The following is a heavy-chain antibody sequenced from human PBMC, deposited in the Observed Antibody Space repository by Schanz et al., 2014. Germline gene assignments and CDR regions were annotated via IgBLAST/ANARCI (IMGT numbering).Heavy chain of an antibody. V-gene: IGHV4-34*01. J-gene: IGHJ4*02. CDR2: INHSGST. CDR1: SGSFSGYY. Sequence: QVQLQQWGAGLLKPSETLSLSCAVYSGSFSGYYWSWIRQPPGKGLEWIGEINHSGSTNYNPSLKSRVTISVDTSKNQFSLKLSSVTAADTAVYYCARGPDSTSADVTRGRRRYYFDYWGQGTLVTASS. CDR3: ARGPDSTSADVTRGRRRYYFDY. D-gene: IGHD6-13*01.